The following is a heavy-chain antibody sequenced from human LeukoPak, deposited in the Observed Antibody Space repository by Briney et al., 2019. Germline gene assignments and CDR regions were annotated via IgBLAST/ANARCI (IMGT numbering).Heavy chain of an antibody. V-gene: IGHV4-34*01. Sequence: SETLSLTCAVYGGSFSGYYWSWIRQPPGKGLEWIGYIYDSGSTYYNPSLKSRITISVDTSENRFSLKLSSVTATDTAVYYCARDCSGGSCYGAFDIWGQGTMVTVSS. CDR2: IYDSGST. J-gene: IGHJ3*02. D-gene: IGHD2-15*01. CDR3: ARDCSGGSCYGAFDI. CDR1: GGSFSGYY.